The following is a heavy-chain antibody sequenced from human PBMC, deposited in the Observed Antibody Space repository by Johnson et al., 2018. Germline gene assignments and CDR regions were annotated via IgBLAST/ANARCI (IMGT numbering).Heavy chain of an antibody. Sequence: VQLVESGGGLVKPGGSLRLSCAASGFTFSKAWMSWVRQAPGKGLEWVGRITSKTDGGTTDYAAPVKGRSTISRDDSKNTLYLQMNSLNTEDTAVYYYTTLELLWFGESLDAFDIWGQGTMVTVSS. CDR1: GFTFSKAW. V-gene: IGHV3-15*01. CDR2: ITSKTDGGTT. CDR3: TTLELLWFGESLDAFDI. D-gene: IGHD3-10*01. J-gene: IGHJ3*02.